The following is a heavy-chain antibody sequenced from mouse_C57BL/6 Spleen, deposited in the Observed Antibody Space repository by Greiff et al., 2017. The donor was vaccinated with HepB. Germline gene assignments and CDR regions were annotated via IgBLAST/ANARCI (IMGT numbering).Heavy chain of an antibody. CDR2: IYPRSGNT. CDR1: GYTFTSYG. V-gene: IGHV1-81*01. J-gene: IGHJ2*01. Sequence: ESGAELARPGASVKLSCKASGYTFTSYGISWVKQRTGQGLEWIGEIYPRSGNTYYNEKFKGKATLTADKSSSTAYMELRSLTSEDSAVYFCARWDDGFFDYWGQGTTLTVSS. CDR3: ARWDDGFFDY. D-gene: IGHD2-3*01.